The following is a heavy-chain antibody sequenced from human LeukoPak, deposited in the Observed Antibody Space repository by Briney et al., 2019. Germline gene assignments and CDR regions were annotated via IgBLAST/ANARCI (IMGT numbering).Heavy chain of an antibody. CDR2: IIPIFGTA. Sequence: SVKVSCKASGYTFTGYYMHWVRQAPGQGLEWMGRIIPIFGTANYAQKFQGRVTITTDESTSTAYMELSSLRSEDTAVYYCAREMGDGYNWVLDYWGQGTLVTVSS. CDR3: AREMGDGYNWVLDY. CDR1: GYTFTGYY. V-gene: IGHV1-69*05. D-gene: IGHD5-24*01. J-gene: IGHJ4*02.